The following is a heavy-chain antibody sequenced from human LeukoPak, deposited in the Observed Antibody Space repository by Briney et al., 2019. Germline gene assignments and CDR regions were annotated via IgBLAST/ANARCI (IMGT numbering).Heavy chain of an antibody. CDR3: ARARAETYYYGMDV. CDR2: ISSGREYR. CDR1: GFTFSSYA. J-gene: IGHJ6*02. Sequence: GVLRLSCAASGFTFSSYAMNWVRQAPGKGLEWVSCISSGREYRFYADSVKGRFTISRDNAKNSLYLQMNSLRAEDTAVYYCARARAETYYYGMDVWGQGTTVTVSS. V-gene: IGHV3-21*01.